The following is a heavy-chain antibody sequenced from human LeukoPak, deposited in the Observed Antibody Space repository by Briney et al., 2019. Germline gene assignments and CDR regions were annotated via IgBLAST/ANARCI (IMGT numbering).Heavy chain of an antibody. CDR1: GFTFSSEW. Sequence: GGSLRLSCAASGFTFSSEWMHWVRQAPGRGLVWISHINSNGGSTNYGDSVKGRFTVSRDNAKNTLYLQMNSLRAEDTAVYYCARDLPRTSGPWGQGTLVTVSS. D-gene: IGHD3-10*01. V-gene: IGHV3-74*01. CDR3: ARDLPRTSGP. J-gene: IGHJ5*02. CDR2: INSNGGST.